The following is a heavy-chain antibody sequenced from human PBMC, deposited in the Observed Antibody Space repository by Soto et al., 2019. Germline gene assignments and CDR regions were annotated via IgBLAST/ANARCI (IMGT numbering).Heavy chain of an antibody. V-gene: IGHV3-23*01. D-gene: IGHD5-18*01. CDR3: AKDPYVMDTAMVPDY. J-gene: IGHJ4*02. CDR2: ISGSGGST. Sequence: VGSLRLSCAASGFTFSSYAMSWVRQAPGKGLEWVSAISGSGGSTYYADSVKGRFTISRDNSKNTLYLQMNSLRAEDTAVYYCAKDPYVMDTAMVPDYWGQGTLVTVSS. CDR1: GFTFSSYA.